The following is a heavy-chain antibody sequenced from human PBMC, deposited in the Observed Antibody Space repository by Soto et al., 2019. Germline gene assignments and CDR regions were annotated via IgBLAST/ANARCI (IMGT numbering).Heavy chain of an antibody. Sequence: GSLRLSCSASGFTFSSYAMHWVRQAPGKGLEYVSSISTNGGSTHYADSVKGRFTISRDNSKNTQYLQMSSLRADDTAVYYCARDQPVFSDFWSGYYTGLGMDVWGQGTTVTVSS. CDR2: ISTNGGST. J-gene: IGHJ6*02. CDR3: ARDQPVFSDFWSGYYTGLGMDV. V-gene: IGHV3-64D*06. CDR1: GFTFSSYA. D-gene: IGHD3-3*01.